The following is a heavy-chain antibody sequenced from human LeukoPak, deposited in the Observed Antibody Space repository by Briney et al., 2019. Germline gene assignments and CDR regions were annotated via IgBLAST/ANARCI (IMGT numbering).Heavy chain of an antibody. J-gene: IGHJ6*03. CDR3: ARGVYSSSWYPYYYSYMDV. V-gene: IGHV4-61*02. CDR2: IYTSGST. D-gene: IGHD6-13*01. Sequence: SQTLSLTCTVSGGSISSGSYYWSWIRQPAGKGLEWIGRIYTSGSTNYNPSLKSRVTISVDTSKKQFSLKLSSVTAADTAVYYCARGVYSSSWYPYYYSYMDVWGKGTTVTVSS. CDR1: GGSISSGSYY.